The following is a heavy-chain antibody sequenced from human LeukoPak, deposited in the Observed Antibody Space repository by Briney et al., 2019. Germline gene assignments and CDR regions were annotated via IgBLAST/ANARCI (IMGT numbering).Heavy chain of an antibody. CDR3: AKGTRYCSGGSCYSDY. CDR2: ISGSGGST. V-gene: IGHV3-23*01. D-gene: IGHD2-15*01. CDR1: GFTFSSYA. J-gene: IGHJ4*02. Sequence: GGSLMLSCAASGFTFSSYAMSWVRQAPGKGLEWVSAISGSGGSTYYADSVKGRFTISRDNSKNTLYLQMNSLRAEDTAVYYCAKGTRYCSGGSCYSDYWGQGTLVTVSS.